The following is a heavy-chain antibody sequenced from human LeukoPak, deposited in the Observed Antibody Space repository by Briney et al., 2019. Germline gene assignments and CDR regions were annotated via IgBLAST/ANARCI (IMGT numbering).Heavy chain of an antibody. J-gene: IGHJ4*02. CDR2: ISDDGTNK. CDR1: GFTFSSYG. D-gene: IGHD5-12*01. V-gene: IGHV3-30*03. CDR3: VRDGGVSGYDLLDY. Sequence: GGSLRLSCAASGFTFSSYGMHWVRQAPGKGLEWVSLISDDGTNKDYTDSVKGRFTISRDNAKSSVSLQMNSLRAEDTAVYYCVRDGGVSGYDLLDYWGQGTLVTVSS.